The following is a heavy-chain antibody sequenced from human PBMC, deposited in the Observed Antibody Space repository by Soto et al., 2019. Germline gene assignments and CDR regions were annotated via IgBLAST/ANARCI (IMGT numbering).Heavy chain of an antibody. D-gene: IGHD3-3*01. CDR3: AKGGGAHSITIFGVVIGNYYGMDV. CDR1: GFPFSSYA. CDR2: ISGSGGST. V-gene: IGHV3-23*01. J-gene: IGHJ6*02. Sequence: PGGSLRLSCAASGFPFSSYAMSWVRQAPGKGLEWVSAISGSGGSTYYADSVKGRFTISRDNSKNTLYLQMNSLRAEDTAVYYCAKGGGAHSITIFGVVIGNYYGMDVWGQGTTVTVSS.